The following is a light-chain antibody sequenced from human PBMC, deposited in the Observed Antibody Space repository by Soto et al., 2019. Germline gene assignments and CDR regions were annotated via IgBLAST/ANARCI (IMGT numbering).Light chain of an antibody. V-gene: IGLV1-51*01. CDR1: NPNIGNNY. CDR2: ENS. CDR3: GTWDSSLIAGV. Sequence: QSVLTQPPSVSAAPGQKVTISCSGSNPNIGNNYVSWYRQAPGTAPQLLIYENSKRLSGVPDRFSGSKSVTSATLAITGLQTGDEADYYCGTWDSSLIAGVFGGGTKLTVL. J-gene: IGLJ3*02.